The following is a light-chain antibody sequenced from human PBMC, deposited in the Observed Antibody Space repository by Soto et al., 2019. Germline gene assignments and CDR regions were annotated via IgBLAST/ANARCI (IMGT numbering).Light chain of an antibody. Sequence: QSVLTQPASVSGSPGQSITISCTGPSSDVGSYNLVSWYQQYPGKAPKLIIFEVFKRPSGVSHRFSGSKSGNTASLTISGLQAEDEANYYCCSYAGRATYVVGGGTKLTVL. V-gene: IGLV2-23*02. CDR2: EVF. J-gene: IGLJ2*01. CDR1: SSDVGSYNL. CDR3: CSYAGRATYV.